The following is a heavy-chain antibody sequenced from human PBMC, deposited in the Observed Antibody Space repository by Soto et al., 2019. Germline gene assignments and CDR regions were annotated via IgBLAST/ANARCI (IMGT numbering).Heavy chain of an antibody. V-gene: IGHV4-38-2*01. J-gene: IGHJ4*02. CDR2: IYHSGST. CDR1: GYSISGGYY. Sequence: PSETLSLTCAVSGYSISGGYYWCWIRQPPGKGLEWIGSIYHSGSTYYNPSLKSRVTISVDTSKNQFSLKLSSVTAADTAVYYCARAPTFGDPDYWGQGTLVTVSS. CDR3: ARAPTFGDPDY. D-gene: IGHD3-16*01.